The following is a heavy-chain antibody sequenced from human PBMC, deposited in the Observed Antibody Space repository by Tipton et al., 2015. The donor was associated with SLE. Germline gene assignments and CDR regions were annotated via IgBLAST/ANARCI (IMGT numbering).Heavy chain of an antibody. D-gene: IGHD3-10*01. V-gene: IGHV1-18*04. Sequence: QSGAEVKKPGASVKVSCKASGYTFTSYGISWVRQAPGQGLEWMGGISAYNGNTNYAQRLQGRVTMTTDTSTSTAYMELRGLRSDDTAVYYCARDRGLLLRFGELSFDYWGQGTLVTVSS. CDR1: GYTFTSYG. CDR3: ARDRGLLLRFGELSFDY. J-gene: IGHJ4*02. CDR2: ISAYNGNT.